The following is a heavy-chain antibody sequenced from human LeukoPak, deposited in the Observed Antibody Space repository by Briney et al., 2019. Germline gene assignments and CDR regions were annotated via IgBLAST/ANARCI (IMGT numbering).Heavy chain of an antibody. CDR1: GFTFSSYE. D-gene: IGHD4-17*01. V-gene: IGHV3-48*03. Sequence: RGSLRLSCAASGFTFSSYEMNWVRQAPGKGLEWVSYISSSHSTIYYADSVKGRFTISRDNAKNSLYLQMNSLRAEDTAVYYCAREVPTGQAFDIWGQGTMVTVLS. CDR3: AREVPTGQAFDI. CDR2: ISSSHSTI. J-gene: IGHJ3*02.